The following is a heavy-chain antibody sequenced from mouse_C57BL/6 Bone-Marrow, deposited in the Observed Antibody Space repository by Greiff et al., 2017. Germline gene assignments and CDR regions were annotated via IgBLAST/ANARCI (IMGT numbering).Heavy chain of an antibody. Sequence: VQLQQSGAELMKPGASVKLSCKATGYTFTGYWIAWVKQRPGHGLEWIGEILPGSGSTNYNEKFKGKATFTADTSSNAAYMQLSSLTTEDSASYDCARRGYCYAMDYWGQGTSGTVSS. J-gene: IGHJ4*01. CDR3: ARRGYCYAMDY. V-gene: IGHV1-9*01. CDR1: GYTFTGYW. D-gene: IGHD3-1*01. CDR2: ILPGSGST.